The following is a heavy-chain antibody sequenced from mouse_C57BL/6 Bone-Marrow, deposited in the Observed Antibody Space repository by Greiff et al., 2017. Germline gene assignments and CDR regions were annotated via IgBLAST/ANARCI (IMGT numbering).Heavy chain of an antibody. D-gene: IGHD2-10*02. CDR3: ARGGYGNYVGYAMDY. Sequence: VQLQQSGPELVKPGASVKISCKASGYAFSSSWMNWVKQRPGKGLEWLGRIYPGDGDTNYNGKFKGKATLTADKSSSTAYMQLSSLTSEDSAVYFCARGGYGNYVGYAMDYWGQGTSVTVSS. CDR1: GYAFSSSW. CDR2: IYPGDGDT. J-gene: IGHJ4*01. V-gene: IGHV1-82*01.